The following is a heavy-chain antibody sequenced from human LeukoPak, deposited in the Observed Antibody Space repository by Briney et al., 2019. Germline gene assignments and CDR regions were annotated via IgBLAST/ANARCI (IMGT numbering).Heavy chain of an antibody. Sequence: PGGSLRLSCAASGFTVSSNFMSWVRQAPGKGLEWVSVIYSGGSTYYADSVKGRFTISRDNSKNTVYLQMNSLRAEDTAVYYCAKDREGTTFDNWGQGTLVTVSS. J-gene: IGHJ4*02. CDR1: GFTVSSNF. D-gene: IGHD1-7*01. CDR3: AKDREGTTFDN. CDR2: IYSGGST. V-gene: IGHV3-66*02.